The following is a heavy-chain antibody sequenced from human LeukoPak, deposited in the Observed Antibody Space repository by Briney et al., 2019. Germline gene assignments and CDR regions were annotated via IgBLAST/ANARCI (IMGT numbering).Heavy chain of an antibody. CDR3: GGVSRGEYRSLGY. CDR1: GGSINNYY. CDR2: IYYSGNT. Sequence: SETLSLTCTVSGGSINNYYWSWIRQPPGKGLEWIGYIYYSGNTNYNPSLKSRVTIFVDTSTNQFSQRLSYVTGAEPAAYYCGGVSRGEYRSLGYWGQGTLVTVSS. J-gene: IGHJ4*02. V-gene: IGHV4-59*08. D-gene: IGHD6-6*01.